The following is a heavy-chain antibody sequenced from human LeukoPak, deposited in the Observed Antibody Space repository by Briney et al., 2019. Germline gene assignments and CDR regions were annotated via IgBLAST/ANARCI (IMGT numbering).Heavy chain of an antibody. Sequence: SETLSLTCTVSGGSISSSSYYWGWIRQPPGKGLEWIGSIYYSGSTYYNPSLKSRVTISVDTSKNQFSLKLSFVTAADTAEYYCARPNTYYYDSSGYYLDAFDIWGQGTMVTVSS. J-gene: IGHJ3*02. CDR2: IYYSGST. D-gene: IGHD3-22*01. CDR3: ARPNTYYYDSSGYYLDAFDI. CDR1: GGSISSSSYY. V-gene: IGHV4-39*01.